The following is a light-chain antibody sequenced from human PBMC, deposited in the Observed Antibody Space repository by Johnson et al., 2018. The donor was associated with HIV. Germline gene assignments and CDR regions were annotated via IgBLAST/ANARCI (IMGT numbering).Light chain of an antibody. Sequence: QSVLTQPPSVSAAPGQKVTISCSGSSSNIGNNYVSWYQQLPGTAPKLLIYDNNKRPSGIPDRFSGSKSGTSATLGITVLQTGDEADCYCETWDRSLSGVFGTGTKVTVL. V-gene: IGLV1-51*01. CDR1: SSNIGNNY. CDR3: ETWDRSLSGV. J-gene: IGLJ1*01. CDR2: DNN.